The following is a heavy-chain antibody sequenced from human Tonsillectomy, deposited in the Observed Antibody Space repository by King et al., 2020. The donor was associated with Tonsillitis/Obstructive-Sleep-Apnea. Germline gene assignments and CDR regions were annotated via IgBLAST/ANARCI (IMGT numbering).Heavy chain of an antibody. CDR1: GGSISSYY. CDR2: IYYSGST. CDR3: ARGIRGDNDAFDI. J-gene: IGHJ3*02. D-gene: IGHD3-10*01. V-gene: IGHV4-59*01. Sequence: QLQESGPGLVKPSETLSLTCTVSGGSISSYYWSWIRQPPGKGLEWIGCIYYSGSTNYNPSLKSRVTISVDTSQNQFSLKLSSVPAADTAVYYCARGIRGDNDAFDIWGQGTMVTVSS.